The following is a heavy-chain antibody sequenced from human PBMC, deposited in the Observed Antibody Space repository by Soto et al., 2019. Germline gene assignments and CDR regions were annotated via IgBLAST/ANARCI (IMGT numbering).Heavy chain of an antibody. D-gene: IGHD3-16*02. Sequence: GASVKVSCKASGYTFTSYDINWVRQATGQGLEWMGWMNPNSGNTGYAQKFQGRVTMTRNTSISTAYMELSSLRSEDTAVYYCARPIWGSYRYSAFDIWAQGTMVTVSS. CDR3: ARPIWGSYRYSAFDI. V-gene: IGHV1-8*01. CDR2: MNPNSGNT. J-gene: IGHJ3*02. CDR1: GYTFTSYD.